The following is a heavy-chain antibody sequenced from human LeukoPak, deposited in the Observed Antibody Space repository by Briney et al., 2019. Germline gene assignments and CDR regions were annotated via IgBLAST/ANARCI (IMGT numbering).Heavy chain of an antibody. CDR1: RYTCTSYW. Sequence: GESLKISCKSSRYTCTSYWIGWVRQMPGKGLEWMVIIYPGPGAGPGGSNPIYNPSFQGQVSISADNSITTAYLQWSSLKASDTAIYYCARHSTRPNWYSPIDYWGQGTLVTVSS. CDR3: ARHSTRPNWYSPIDY. V-gene: IGHV5-51*01. D-gene: IGHD2-21*01. J-gene: IGHJ4*02. CDR2: IYPGPGAGPGGSNP.